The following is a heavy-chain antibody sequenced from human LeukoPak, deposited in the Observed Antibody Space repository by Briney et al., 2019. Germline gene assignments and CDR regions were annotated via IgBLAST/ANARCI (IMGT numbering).Heavy chain of an antibody. V-gene: IGHV3-9*01. CDR1: GFTFDDYA. D-gene: IGHD3-22*01. Sequence: GGSLRLSCAASGFTFDDYAMHWVRQAPGKGLEWVSGISWISGSIGYPHSVKGRFTISRDNAKNSLYLQMDSLRAEDTALYYCAKTYYYDSSGHPFDYWGQGTLVTVSS. CDR3: AKTYYYDSSGHPFDY. J-gene: IGHJ4*02. CDR2: ISWISGSI.